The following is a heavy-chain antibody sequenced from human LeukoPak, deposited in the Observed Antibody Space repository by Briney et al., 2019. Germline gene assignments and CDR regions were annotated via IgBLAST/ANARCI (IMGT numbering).Heavy chain of an antibody. V-gene: IGHV4-34*01. CDR2: INHSGST. Sequence: SETLSFTCAVYGGSFSGYYWSWIRQPPGKGLEWIGEINHSGSTNYNPSLKSRVTISVDTSKNQFSLKLSSVTAADTAVYYCARRTAAAGWFDPWGQGTLVTVSS. CDR1: GGSFSGYY. J-gene: IGHJ5*02. CDR3: ARRTAAAGWFDP. D-gene: IGHD6-13*01.